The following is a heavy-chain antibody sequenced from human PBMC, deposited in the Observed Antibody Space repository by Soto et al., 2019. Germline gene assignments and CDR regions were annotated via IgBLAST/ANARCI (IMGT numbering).Heavy chain of an antibody. J-gene: IGHJ5*02. D-gene: IGHD3-16*02. V-gene: IGHV3-30*18. CDR1: GFTFSSYG. Sequence: GGSLRLSCAASGFTFSSYGMHWVRQAPSKGLEWVAVISYDGSNKYYVDSVKGRFTISRDNSKNTLYLQMNSLRAEDTAVYYCAKGNAQYYDYVWGSYRNWFDPWGQGTLVTVSS. CDR3: AKGNAQYYDYVWGSYRNWFDP. CDR2: ISYDGSNK.